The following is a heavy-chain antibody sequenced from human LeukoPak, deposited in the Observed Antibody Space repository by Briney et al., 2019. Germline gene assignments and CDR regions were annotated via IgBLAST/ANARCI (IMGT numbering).Heavy chain of an antibody. D-gene: IGHD3-22*01. Sequence: GGSLRLSCAASGFTFSNAWMSWVRQAPGKGLEWVGRIKSKTDGGTTDYAAPVKGRFTISRDDSKNTLYLQMNSLKTEDTAVYYCARSHYYDSSGYYFDYWGQGTLVTVSS. V-gene: IGHV3-15*01. CDR3: ARSHYYDSSGYYFDY. CDR2: IKSKTDGGTT. CDR1: GFTFSNAW. J-gene: IGHJ4*02.